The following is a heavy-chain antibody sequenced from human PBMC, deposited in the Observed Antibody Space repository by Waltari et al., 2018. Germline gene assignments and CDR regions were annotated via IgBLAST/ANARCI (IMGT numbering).Heavy chain of an antibody. CDR1: GGSFSGYY. V-gene: IGHV4-34*01. Sequence: QVQLQQWGAGLLKPSETLSLTCAVYGGSFSGYYWSWIRQPPGKGLEWIGEINHSGSTNYNPSHKSRVTISVDTSKNQFSLKLSSVTAADTAVYYCARGGLVATTVSPGLDYWGQGTLVTVSS. J-gene: IGHJ4*02. D-gene: IGHD5-12*01. CDR2: INHSGST. CDR3: ARGGLVATTVSPGLDY.